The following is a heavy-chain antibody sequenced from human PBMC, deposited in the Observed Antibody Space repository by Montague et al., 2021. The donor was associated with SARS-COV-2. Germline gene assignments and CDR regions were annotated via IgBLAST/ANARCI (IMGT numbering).Heavy chain of an antibody. CDR1: GGSINNYY. V-gene: IGHV4-59*01. CDR2: IYYTGST. CDR3: ARGGGWKRHFDY. J-gene: IGHJ4*02. Sequence: SETLSLTCNVSGGSINNYYWSWIRQPPGRGLEWIGYIYYTGSTTRNPSLDSRVTMSLDTSRDLVSLELRSLTAADTAVYYCARGGGWKRHFDYWGQGTLVAVSS. D-gene: IGHD4-23*01.